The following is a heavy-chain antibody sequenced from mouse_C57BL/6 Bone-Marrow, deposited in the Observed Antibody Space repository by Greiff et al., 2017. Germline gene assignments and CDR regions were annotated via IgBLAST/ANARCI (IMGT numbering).Heavy chain of an antibody. J-gene: IGHJ2*01. CDR3: ARGYYDFFDY. Sequence: QVQLQQSGAELARPGASVKMSCKASGYTCTSYTMHWVNQRPGQGLEWIGYINPSSGYTKYNQKFKDKATLTADKSSSTAYMQLSSLTSEDSAVYYCARGYYDFFDYWGQGTTVTASS. CDR1: GYTCTSYT. D-gene: IGHD2-4*01. V-gene: IGHV1-4*01. CDR2: INPSSGYT.